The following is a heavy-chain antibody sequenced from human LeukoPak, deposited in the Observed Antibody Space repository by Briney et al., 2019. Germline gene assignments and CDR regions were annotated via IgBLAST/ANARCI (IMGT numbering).Heavy chain of an antibody. J-gene: IGHJ4*02. CDR1: GFTVSRYW. V-gene: IGHV3-74*01. D-gene: IGHD3-3*01. CDR2: INVEGNYI. Sequence: PGGSLRLSCAASGFTVSRYWMHWVRQAPGKGLVWVARINVEGNYIDYAESVKGRFTISRDSAMNTLYLQMNSVRAEDTAVYYCARRGRIFGVVIIGYFDYWGQGTLVTVSS. CDR3: ARRGRIFGVVIIGYFDY.